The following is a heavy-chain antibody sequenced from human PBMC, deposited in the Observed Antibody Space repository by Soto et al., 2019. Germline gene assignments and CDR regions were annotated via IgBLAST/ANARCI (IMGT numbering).Heavy chain of an antibody. CDR1: GGSISSGGYS. CDR2: IYHSGST. J-gene: IGHJ4*02. CDR3: ARVPDY. V-gene: IGHV4-30-2*01. Sequence: PSETLSLTCAVSGGSISSGGYSWSWIRQPPGKGLEWIGYIYHSGSTYYNPSLKSRVTISVDRSKNQFSLKLSSVTAADTAVYYRARVPDYWGPGTLVTVAS.